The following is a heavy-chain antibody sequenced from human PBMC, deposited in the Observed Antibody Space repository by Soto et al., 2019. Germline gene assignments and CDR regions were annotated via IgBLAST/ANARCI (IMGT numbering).Heavy chain of an antibody. CDR3: AGEPRGGTYDMDV. CDR1: RLTFSTYD. CDR2: IWSDASRE. Sequence: QVQLVESGGGVVQPGTSLRLSCAASRLTFSTYDMHWVRQAPGKGLEWVAIIWSDASREFYADSVKGRFSISSDNSKYTVFLQINGLTVEDTAVYYCAGEPRGGTYDMDVWGQGTTVTVSS. V-gene: IGHV3-33*01. J-gene: IGHJ6*02. D-gene: IGHD3-16*01.